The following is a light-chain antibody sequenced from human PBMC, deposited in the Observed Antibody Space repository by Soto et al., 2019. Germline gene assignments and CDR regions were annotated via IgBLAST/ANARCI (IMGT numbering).Light chain of an antibody. J-gene: IGLJ1*01. CDR1: SSDVGGYNY. CDR3: SSYTSSSIPV. CDR2: EVS. V-gene: IGLV2-14*01. Sequence: QSALTQPASVFGSPGQSITISCTGTSSDVGGYNYVSWYQQHPGKAPKLMIYEVSNRPSGVSNRFSGSKSGNTASLTISGLQAEDEADYYCSSYTSSSIPVFGTGTKVTVL.